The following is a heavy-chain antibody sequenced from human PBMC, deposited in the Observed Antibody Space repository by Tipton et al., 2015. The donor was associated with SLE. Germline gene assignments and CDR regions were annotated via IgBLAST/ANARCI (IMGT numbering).Heavy chain of an antibody. Sequence: TLSLTCTVSAGSISSYYWSWIRQPPGKGLQWIGDIYYSGSTNYNSPLKGRVTISVDTSKNQFTLKLSSVTAADTAVYHCASWCTKRTSGWRRFDNWGPGALVTVSS. V-gene: IGHV4-59*01. D-gene: IGHD6-19*01. CDR2: IYYSGST. CDR3: ASWCTKRTSGWRRFDN. J-gene: IGHJ4*02. CDR1: AGSISSYY.